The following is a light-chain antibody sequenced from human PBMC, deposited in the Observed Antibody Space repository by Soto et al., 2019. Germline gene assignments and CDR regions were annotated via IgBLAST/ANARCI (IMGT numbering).Light chain of an antibody. Sequence: DIQMTQSPSAVSASVGDRVTITWRASQDISSSLAWYQQKPGKAPKLLISDASRLQSGVPSTFSGSGSGTDFSLTISSLQPEDVATYYCHQAHSFPFTFGPGTKVEIK. J-gene: IGKJ3*01. CDR2: DAS. CDR1: QDISSS. CDR3: HQAHSFPFT. V-gene: IGKV1-12*01.